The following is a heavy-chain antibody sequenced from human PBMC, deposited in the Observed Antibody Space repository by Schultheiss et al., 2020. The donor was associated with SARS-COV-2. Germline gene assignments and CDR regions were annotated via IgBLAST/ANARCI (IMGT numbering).Heavy chain of an antibody. D-gene: IGHD2-15*01. CDR2: INWNGGST. J-gene: IGHJ6*03. Sequence: GGSLRLSCAASGFTFDDYGMSWVRQAPGKGLEWVSGINWNGGSTGYADSVKGRFTISRDNAKNSLYLQMNSLRAEDTAVYYCARDGMAAALNYYYYYMDVWGKGTTVTVSS. V-gene: IGHV3-20*04. CDR1: GFTFDDYG. CDR3: ARDGMAAALNYYYYYMDV.